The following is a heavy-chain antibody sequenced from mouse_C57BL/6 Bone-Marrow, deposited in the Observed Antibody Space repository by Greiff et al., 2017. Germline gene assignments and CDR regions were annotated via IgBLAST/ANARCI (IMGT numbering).Heavy chain of an antibody. CDR1: GFTFSDYG. CDR3: ARGARDY. Sequence: EVQLLESGGGLVKPGGSLKLSCAASGFTFSDYGMHWVRQAPEQGLEWVGYISSGSSNNYYADTVKGRSTITRDNAKNTLFLQVTSVRSEATAMYYCARGARDYWGQGTTLTVSS. D-gene: IGHD3-1*01. J-gene: IGHJ2*01. V-gene: IGHV5-17*01. CDR2: ISSGSSNN.